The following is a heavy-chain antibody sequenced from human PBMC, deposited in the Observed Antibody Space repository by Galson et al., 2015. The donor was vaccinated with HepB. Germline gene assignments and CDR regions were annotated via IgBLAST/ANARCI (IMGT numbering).Heavy chain of an antibody. V-gene: IGHV3-30*18. J-gene: IGHJ4*02. D-gene: IGHD2-15*01. CDR1: GFTFSSYG. Sequence: SLRLSCAASGFTFSSYGMHWVRQAPGKGLEWVAVISYDGSNKYYADSVKGRFTISRDNSKNTLYLQMNSLRAEDTAVYYCAKGYCSGGSCLKEPFDYWGQGTLVTVSS. CDR2: ISYDGSNK. CDR3: AKGYCSGGSCLKEPFDY.